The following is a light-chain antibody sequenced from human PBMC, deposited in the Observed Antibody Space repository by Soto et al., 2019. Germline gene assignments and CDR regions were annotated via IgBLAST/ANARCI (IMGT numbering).Light chain of an antibody. CDR1: TGAVTSGHY. Sequence: QAVVTQEPSLTVSPGGTVTLTCGSSTGAVTSGHYPYWFQQKPGQAPRTLIYDTSNKHSWTPARFSGSLLGGKAALTLSGAQTEDEAEYYCLLSYSGARSYVFGTGTKLTVL. CDR3: LLSYSGARSYV. V-gene: IGLV7-46*01. CDR2: DTS. J-gene: IGLJ1*01.